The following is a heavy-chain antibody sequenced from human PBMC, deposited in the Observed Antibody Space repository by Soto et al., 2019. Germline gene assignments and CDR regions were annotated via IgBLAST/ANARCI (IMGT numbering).Heavy chain of an antibody. J-gene: IGHJ5*02. V-gene: IGHV1-3*01. CDR3: IRGTEAGVWFAP. CDR1: GYTFTHYK. Sequence: ASVKVSCKASGYTFTHYKIHWVRQAPGQSLEWMRWINPQNGYKKYSQKLQGRVTMNRDTTASTGWMELSGLRSQAKGLYYCIRGTEAGVWFAPGCQATLVPVSS. CDR2: INPQNGYK. D-gene: IGHD1-1*01.